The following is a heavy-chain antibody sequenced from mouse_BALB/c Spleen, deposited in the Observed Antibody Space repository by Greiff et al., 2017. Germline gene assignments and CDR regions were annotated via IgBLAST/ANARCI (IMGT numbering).Heavy chain of an antibody. CDR2: IRNKANGYTT. CDR1: GFTFTDYY. CDR3: AGGYSDYFDY. D-gene: IGHD2-3*01. J-gene: IGHJ2*01. V-gene: IGHV7-3*02. Sequence: DVHLVESGGGLVQPGGSLRLSCATSGFTFTDYYMSWVRQPPGKALEWLGFIRNKANGYTTEYSASVKGRFTISRDNSQSILYLQMNTLRAEDSATYYCAGGYSDYFDYWGQGTTLTVSS.